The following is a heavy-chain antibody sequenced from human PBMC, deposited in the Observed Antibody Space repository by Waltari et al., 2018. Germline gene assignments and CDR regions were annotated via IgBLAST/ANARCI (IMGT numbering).Heavy chain of an antibody. CDR3: ARGGYTYSSSWYAYWFDP. Sequence: QVQLQQWGAGLLKPSETLSLTCAVYGGSFSGYYWSWIRQPPGKGLEWIGEINHTGSTNYNPSLKSRVTISVATSKNQFSLKLSSVTAADTAVYYCARGGYTYSSSWYAYWFDPWGQGTLVTVSS. CDR1: GGSFSGYY. D-gene: IGHD6-13*01. V-gene: IGHV4-34*01. CDR2: INHTGST. J-gene: IGHJ5*02.